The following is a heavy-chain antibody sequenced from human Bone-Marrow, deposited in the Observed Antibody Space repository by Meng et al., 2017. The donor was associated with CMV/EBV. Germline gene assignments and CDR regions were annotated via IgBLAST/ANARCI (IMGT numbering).Heavy chain of an antibody. J-gene: IGHJ6*02. CDR3: ARHATQCSSTSCPGPPYGMDV. CDR2: IYPGDSDT. Sequence: KVSCKGSGYSFTSYWSGWVRQMRGKGLEWMGIIYPGDSDTRYSPSFQGQVTISADKSISTAYLQWSSLKATDTALYYGARHATQCSSTSCPGPPYGMDVWGQGTTVTVSS. D-gene: IGHD2-2*01. CDR1: GYSFTSYW. V-gene: IGHV5-51*01.